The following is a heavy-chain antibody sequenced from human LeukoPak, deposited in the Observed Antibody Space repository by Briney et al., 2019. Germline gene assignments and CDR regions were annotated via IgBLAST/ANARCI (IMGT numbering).Heavy chain of an antibody. CDR3: TTLIGSPEDYSDT. J-gene: IGHJ4*02. CDR2: ISGSGGST. CDR1: GFTFSSYA. Sequence: GGSLRLSCAASGFTFSSYAMSWVRQAPGKGLEWVSAISGSGGSTYYADSVKGRFTISRDNSKNTLYLQMNSLKTEDTALYYCTTLIGSPEDYSDTRGQGVLVTVSS. V-gene: IGHV3-23*01. D-gene: IGHD3-16*01.